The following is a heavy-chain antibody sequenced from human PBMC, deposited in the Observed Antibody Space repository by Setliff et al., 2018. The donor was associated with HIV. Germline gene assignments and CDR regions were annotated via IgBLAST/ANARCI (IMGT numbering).Heavy chain of an antibody. CDR3: ARGRDKYGPIDY. Sequence: PSETLSLTCTVSGGSISSYYWSWIRLPPGKGLEWIGYIYTSGITNYNPSLKSRVTMSVDTSKNQFSLKLSSVTAADTAVYYCARGRDKYGPIDYWGQGTLVTVSS. J-gene: IGHJ4*02. V-gene: IGHV4-4*08. D-gene: IGHD3-10*01. CDR1: GGSISSYY. CDR2: IYTSGIT.